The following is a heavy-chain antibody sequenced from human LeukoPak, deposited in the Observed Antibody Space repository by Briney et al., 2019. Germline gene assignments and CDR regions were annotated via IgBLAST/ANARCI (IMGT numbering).Heavy chain of an antibody. J-gene: IGHJ6*02. V-gene: IGHV4-39*01. CDR3: ARHVQDIGLDV. CDR1: GVSISNSPYY. Sequence: SETLSLTCTVSGVSISNSPYYWGWFRQPPGKGLEWIAIIKYTGSTYYNPSLKSRVTISGDTPKNQFSLKLSSVTAADTAVYFCARHVQDIGLDVWGQGTTVTVSS. CDR2: IKYTGST. D-gene: IGHD3-10*02.